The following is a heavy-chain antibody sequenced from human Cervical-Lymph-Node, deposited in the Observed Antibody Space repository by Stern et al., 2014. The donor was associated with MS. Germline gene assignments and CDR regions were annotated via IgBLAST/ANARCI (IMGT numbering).Heavy chain of an antibody. V-gene: IGHV6-1*01. Sequence: QVQLVQSGPGLVKPSQTLSLTCAISGDSVSSNSAAWNWIRQSPSRGLEWLGRTYYRSKWYNDYAVSVKSRITINPDTSKNQFSLQLNSVTPEDTAVYYCARDRYCSGGSCYGYYYYGMDVWGQGTTVTVSS. D-gene: IGHD2-15*01. CDR2: TYYRSKWYN. J-gene: IGHJ6*02. CDR1: GDSVSSNSAA. CDR3: ARDRYCSGGSCYGYYYYGMDV.